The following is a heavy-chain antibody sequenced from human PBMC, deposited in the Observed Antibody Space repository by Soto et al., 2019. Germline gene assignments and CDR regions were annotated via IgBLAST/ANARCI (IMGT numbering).Heavy chain of an antibody. CDR1: GFTFSSYA. V-gene: IGHV3-30-3*01. CDR3: ARALGDYGDY. Sequence: GGSLRLSCAASGFTFSSYAMHWVRQAPGKGLEWAAVISYDGSNKYYADSVKGRFTISRDNSKNTLYLQMNSLRVEDTAVYYCARALGDYGDYWGQGTLVTVSS. D-gene: IGHD4-17*01. CDR2: ISYDGSNK. J-gene: IGHJ4*02.